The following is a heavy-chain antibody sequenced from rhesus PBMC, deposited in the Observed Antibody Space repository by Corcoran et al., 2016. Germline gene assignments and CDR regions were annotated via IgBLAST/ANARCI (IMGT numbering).Heavy chain of an antibody. CDR1: GGSFRTYW. V-gene: IGHV4-80*01. D-gene: IGHD5-42*01. Sequence: QVQLQESGPGLVKPSETLSLTCAVSGGSFRTYWWTWIRQPPGRGLEGIGEINGNSGSTNYNPSLDGRVTISKYASKNQFALKLNSVTAADTAVYYCARYKGYSGYNYMYWGQGVLVTVSS. CDR3: ARYKGYSGYNYMY. J-gene: IGHJ4*01. CDR2: INGNSGST.